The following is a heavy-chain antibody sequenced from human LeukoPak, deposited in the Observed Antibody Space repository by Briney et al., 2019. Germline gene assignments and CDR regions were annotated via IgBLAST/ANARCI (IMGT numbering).Heavy chain of an antibody. CDR3: AKAGARGNVNWFDS. Sequence: GGSLRLACAASGFRFSSYAMSWVRQAPGKGLEWVSAISGSGVSTYSADSVRGRFTTSRDNSKNILYLQMNNLRGEDTAVYYCAKAGARGNVNWFDSWGQGTLVTVSS. CDR2: ISGSGVST. J-gene: IGHJ5*01. D-gene: IGHD1-1*01. V-gene: IGHV3-23*01. CDR1: GFRFSSYA.